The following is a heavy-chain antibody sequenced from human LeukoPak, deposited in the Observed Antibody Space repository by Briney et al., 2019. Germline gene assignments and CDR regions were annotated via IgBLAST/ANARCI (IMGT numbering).Heavy chain of an antibody. CDR2: LSDSGDDT. J-gene: IGHJ3*02. V-gene: IGHV3-23*01. CDR1: GFTFSSYR. Sequence: PGGSLRLSCAASGFTFSSYRLSWVRQAPGKGLEWVSTLSDSGDDTYYADSVKGRFTISRDNSKNTLYLQMNSLRAEDTAIYYCTSFAPYEAFDIWGRGTMVTVSS. CDR3: TSFAPYEAFDI.